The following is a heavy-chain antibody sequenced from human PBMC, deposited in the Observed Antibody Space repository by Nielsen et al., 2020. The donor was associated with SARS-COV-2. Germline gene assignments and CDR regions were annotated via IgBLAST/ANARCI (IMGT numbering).Heavy chain of an antibody. CDR2: INQDGSEM. J-gene: IGHJ4*02. CDR3: VPRAWT. Sequence: GGSLRLSCAASSGFTFSTYWMNWVRQAPGKGLEWVANINQDGSEMYFADSVKGRFTVSRDNAKNLLYLQKNSLRVEDTAVYYCVPRAWTGGQGTLVTVSS. CDR1: SGFTFSTYW. D-gene: IGHD3/OR15-3a*01. V-gene: IGHV3-7*05.